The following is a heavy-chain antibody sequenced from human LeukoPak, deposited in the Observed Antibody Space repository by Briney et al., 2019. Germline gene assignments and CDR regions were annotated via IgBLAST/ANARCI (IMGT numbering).Heavy chain of an antibody. CDR1: GYTFSNYA. Sequence: ASVNVTCKASGYTFSNYAITWVRQAPGQGLEWMGWFSVYKGDTNYAQKFQGRLSMTTDTSTSTVYMELRSLTSDDTAVYYCARGAKWNYAFDSWGQGTLVTVSS. D-gene: IGHD1-7*01. J-gene: IGHJ4*02. V-gene: IGHV1-18*01. CDR3: ARGAKWNYAFDS. CDR2: FSVYKGDT.